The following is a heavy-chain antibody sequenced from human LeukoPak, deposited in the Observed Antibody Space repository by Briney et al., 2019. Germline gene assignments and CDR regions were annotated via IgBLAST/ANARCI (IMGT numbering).Heavy chain of an antibody. CDR1: GDSSSSYY. V-gene: IGHV4-59*01. CDR3: VRGGGYLPYY. J-gene: IGHJ4*02. D-gene: IGHD5-12*01. CDR2: IHSSGRT. Sequence: SETLSLTCTVSGDSSSSYYWSWIRQPPGKTLEWIGYIHSSGRTNYNPSLKSRVTMSVDTSKNQFSLKLSSVTAADTAVYYCVRGGGYLPYYWGQGTLVTVSS.